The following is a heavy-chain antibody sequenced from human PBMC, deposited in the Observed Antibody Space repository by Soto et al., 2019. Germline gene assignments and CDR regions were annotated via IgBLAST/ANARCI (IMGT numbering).Heavy chain of an antibody. CDR3: AKDGQRIQLWYFDH. D-gene: IGHD5-18*01. CDR1: GFTFTSHA. V-gene: IGHV3-23*01. CDR2: ISGSGGTT. Sequence: EVQLLESGGGLVQPGGSLTLSCATSGFTFTSHAMSWVRQAPGKGLEWVSVISGSGGTTLYADSVKGRFTISRDSSKNTLYLNMNSLRAEDTAVYYCAKDGQRIQLWYFDHWGQGTLVNVSS. J-gene: IGHJ4*02.